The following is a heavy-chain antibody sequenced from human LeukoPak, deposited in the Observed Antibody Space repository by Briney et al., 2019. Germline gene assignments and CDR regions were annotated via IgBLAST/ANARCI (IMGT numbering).Heavy chain of an antibody. CDR3: ASGNYFDY. CDR1: GGSISSYY. D-gene: IGHD1-26*01. CDR2: IYHSGST. Sequence: KTSETLSLTCTVSGGSISSYYWGWIRQPPGKGLEWIGSIYHSGSTYYNPSLKSRVTISVDTSKNQFSLKLSSVTAADTAVYYCASGNYFDYWGQGTLVTVSS. V-gene: IGHV4-38-2*02. J-gene: IGHJ4*02.